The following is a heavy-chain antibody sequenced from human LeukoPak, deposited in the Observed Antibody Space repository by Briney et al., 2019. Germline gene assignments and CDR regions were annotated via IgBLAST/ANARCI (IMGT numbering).Heavy chain of an antibody. CDR1: GFTFDDYA. CDR2: ISGDGGST. D-gene: IGHD3-22*01. CDR3: AKAGPAEKWGRWLPLDYFDS. V-gene: IGHV3-43*02. J-gene: IGHJ4*02. Sequence: GGSLRLSCATSGFTFDDYAIHWVRQAPGKGLEWVSLISGDGGSTYYADSVKGRFTISRDNRKNSLYLQMNSLRTEDTAFYFCAKAGPAEKWGRWLPLDYFDSWAREPWSPSPQ.